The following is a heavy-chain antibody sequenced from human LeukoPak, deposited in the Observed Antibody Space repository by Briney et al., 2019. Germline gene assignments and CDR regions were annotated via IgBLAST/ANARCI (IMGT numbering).Heavy chain of an antibody. D-gene: IGHD3-22*01. V-gene: IGHV4-39*07. CDR1: GGSISSYY. J-gene: IGHJ4*02. CDR2: IYYSGST. Sequence: SETLSLTCTVSGGSISSYYWGWIRQPPGKGLEWIGSIYYSGSTYYNPSLKSRVTISVDTSKNQFSLKLSSVSAADTAVYYCASTSDYYLFDYWGQGTLVTVSS. CDR3: ASTSDYYLFDY.